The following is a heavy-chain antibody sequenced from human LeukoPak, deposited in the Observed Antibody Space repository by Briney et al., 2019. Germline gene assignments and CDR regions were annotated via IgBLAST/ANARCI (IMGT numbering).Heavy chain of an antibody. Sequence: PGGSLRLSCAASGFTFSSYRMNWVRQAPRKGLEWVSSISSSSSYIYYADSVKGRFTISRDNAKNSLYLQMNSLRAEDTAVYYCARSRSGSYFRGGLNDYWGQGTLVTVSS. CDR1: GFTFSSYR. CDR3: ARSRSGSYFRGGLNDY. V-gene: IGHV3-21*01. CDR2: ISSSSSYI. J-gene: IGHJ4*02. D-gene: IGHD1-26*01.